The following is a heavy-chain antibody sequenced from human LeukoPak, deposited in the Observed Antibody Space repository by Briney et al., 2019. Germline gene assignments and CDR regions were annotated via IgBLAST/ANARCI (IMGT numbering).Heavy chain of an antibody. CDR2: IYTSGST. V-gene: IGHV4-4*07. D-gene: IGHD2-2*01. CDR3: ARALGYCSSTSCFVYYFDY. CDR1: GGSISSYY. Sequence: SETLSLTCTVSGGSISSYYWSWIRQPAGKGLEWIGRIYTSGSTNYNPSLKSRVTISVDTSKNQFSLKLSSVTAADTAVYYCARALGYCSSTSCFVYYFDYWGQGTLVTVSS. J-gene: IGHJ4*02.